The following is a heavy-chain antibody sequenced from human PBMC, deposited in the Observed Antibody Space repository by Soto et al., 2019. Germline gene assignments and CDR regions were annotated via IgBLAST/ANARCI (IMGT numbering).Heavy chain of an antibody. CDR1: GFTFSSYG. D-gene: IGHD2-2*01. J-gene: IGHJ6*03. CDR3: ARDLIVVVPAATHYYYYYMDV. Sequence: GGSLRLSCAASGFTFSSYGMHWVRQAPGKGLEWVAVIWYDGSNKYYADSVKGRFTISRDNSKNTLYLQMNSLRAEDTAVYYCARDLIVVVPAATHYYYYYMDVWGKGTTVTVSS. V-gene: IGHV3-33*01. CDR2: IWYDGSNK.